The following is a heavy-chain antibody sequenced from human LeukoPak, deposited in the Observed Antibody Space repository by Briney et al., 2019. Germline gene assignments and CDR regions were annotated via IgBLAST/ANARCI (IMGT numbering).Heavy chain of an antibody. V-gene: IGHV3-21*01. CDR3: ARANSGSKDTYYFDY. Sequence: PGGSLRLSCAASGFTFSSYSMNWVRQAPGKGLEWVSSISSSSSYIYYADSVKGRFTISRDNSKNTLYLQMNSLRAEDTAVYYCARANSGSKDTYYFDYWGQGTLVTVSS. D-gene: IGHD3-10*01. CDR2: ISSSSSYI. J-gene: IGHJ4*02. CDR1: GFTFSSYS.